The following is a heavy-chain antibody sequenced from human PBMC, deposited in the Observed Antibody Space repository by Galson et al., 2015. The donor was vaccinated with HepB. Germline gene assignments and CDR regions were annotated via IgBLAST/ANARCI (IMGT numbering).Heavy chain of an antibody. CDR2: IIPIFGTA. CDR3: ASFPYYYGSGSYYNSYTFDY. Sequence: VRQAPGQGLEWMGGIIPIFGTANYAQKFQGRVTITADESTSTAYMELSSLRSEDTAVYYCASFPYYYGSGSYYNSYTFDYWGQGTLVTVSS. D-gene: IGHD3-10*01. V-gene: IGHV1-69*01. J-gene: IGHJ4*02.